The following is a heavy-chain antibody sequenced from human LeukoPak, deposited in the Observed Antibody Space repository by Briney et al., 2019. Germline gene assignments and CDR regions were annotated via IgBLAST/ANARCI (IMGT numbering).Heavy chain of an antibody. CDR2: INHSGST. V-gene: IGHV4-34*01. Sequence: PSETLSLTCAVYGGSFSGYYWSWIRQPPGKGLEWIGEINHSGSTNYNPSLKSRVTMSVDTSKNQFSLKLSSVTAADTAVYYCARGPYYVWGSYRSTRADAFDIWGQGTMVTVSS. D-gene: IGHD3-16*02. CDR1: GGSFSGYY. CDR3: ARGPYYVWGSYRSTRADAFDI. J-gene: IGHJ3*02.